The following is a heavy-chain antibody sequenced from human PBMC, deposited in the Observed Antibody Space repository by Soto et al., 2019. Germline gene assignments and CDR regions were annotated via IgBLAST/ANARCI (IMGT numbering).Heavy chain of an antibody. Sequence: SVKVSCKASGGTFSSYAISWVRQAPGQGLEWMGGIIPIFGTANYAQKFQGRVTITADESTSTAYMELSSRRSEDTAVYYCARAIRFRFWSGYYSYGMDVWGQGTTVTVSS. CDR1: GGTFSSYA. V-gene: IGHV1-69*13. D-gene: IGHD3-3*01. CDR2: IIPIFGTA. CDR3: ARAIRFRFWSGYYSYGMDV. J-gene: IGHJ6*02.